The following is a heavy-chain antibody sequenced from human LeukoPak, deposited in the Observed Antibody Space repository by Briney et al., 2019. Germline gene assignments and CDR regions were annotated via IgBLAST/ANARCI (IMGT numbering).Heavy chain of an antibody. CDR3: ARSGRLLLWFGELLSGAPYFDY. D-gene: IGHD3-10*01. Sequence: GASVKLSCKASGYTFTIYDINWVRQAPGQGLEWMGWMNPNSGNTGYAQKFQGRVTMTRNTSISTAYMELSSLRSEDTAVYYCARSGRLLLWFGELLSGAPYFDYWGQGTLVTVSS. CDR1: GYTFTIYD. CDR2: MNPNSGNT. J-gene: IGHJ4*02. V-gene: IGHV1-8*01.